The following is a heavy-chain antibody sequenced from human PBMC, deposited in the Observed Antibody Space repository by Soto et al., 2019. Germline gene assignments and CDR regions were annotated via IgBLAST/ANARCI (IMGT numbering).Heavy chain of an antibody. D-gene: IGHD1-1*01. CDR2: ISAHNGNT. CDR1: GYGFTTYG. V-gene: IGHV1-18*01. Sequence: QVHLVQSGAEVKKPGASVKVSCKGSGYGFTTYGITWVRQAPGQGLEWMAWISAHNGNTNYAQKLQGRVTVTRDTSTSTAYMELRSRRCDDTAVYYCARGRYGDYWGQGALVTVSS. CDR3: ARGRYGDY. J-gene: IGHJ4*02.